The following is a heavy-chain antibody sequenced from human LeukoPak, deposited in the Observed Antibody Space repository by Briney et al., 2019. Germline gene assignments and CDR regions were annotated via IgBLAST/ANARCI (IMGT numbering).Heavy chain of an antibody. CDR3: ARGCYDSSGYYYFDY. CDR1: GGTFSGYY. CDR2: INHSGST. D-gene: IGHD3-22*01. J-gene: IGHJ4*02. V-gene: IGHV4-34*01. Sequence: SETLSLTCAVYGGTFSGYYWSWIRQPPGKGLEWIGEINHSGSTNYNPSLKSRVTISVDTSKNQFSLKLSSVTAADTAVYYCARGCYDSSGYYYFDYWGQGTLVTVSS.